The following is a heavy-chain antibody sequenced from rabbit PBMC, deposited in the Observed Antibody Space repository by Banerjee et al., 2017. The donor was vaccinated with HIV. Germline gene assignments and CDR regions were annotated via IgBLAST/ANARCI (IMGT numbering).Heavy chain of an antibody. CDR1: EFDLSRYY. J-gene: IGHJ4*01. Sequence: QEQLKETGGGLVQPGGSLKLSCKASEFDLSRYYMSWVRQAPGKGLEWIGYIDPVFTSTYASWVNGRFTISRTTTTVTLQLNSLTAADTATYFCARDAGYAGSNLWGQGTLVTVS. CDR2: IDPVFTST. CDR3: ARDAGYAGSNL. D-gene: IGHD4-2*01. V-gene: IGHV1S39*01.